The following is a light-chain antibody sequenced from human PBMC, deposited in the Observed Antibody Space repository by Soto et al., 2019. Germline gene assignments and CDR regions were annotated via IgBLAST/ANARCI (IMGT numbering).Light chain of an antibody. Sequence: DSQMTQSPSALSASVAYRVTITSRASQSISSYLNWYQQKPGKAPKLLIYAASSLQSGVPSRFSGSGSGTDFTLTISSLQPEDFATYYCQQSYSTPLTFGPGTKVDI. V-gene: IGKV1-39*01. CDR3: QQSYSTPLT. CDR2: AAS. J-gene: IGKJ3*01. CDR1: QSISSY.